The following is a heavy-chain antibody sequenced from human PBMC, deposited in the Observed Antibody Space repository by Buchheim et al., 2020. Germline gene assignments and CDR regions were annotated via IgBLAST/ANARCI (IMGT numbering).Heavy chain of an antibody. CDR1: GFTFSSYS. V-gene: IGHV3-48*01. D-gene: IGHD2-2*02. Sequence: EVQLVESGGGLVQPGGSLRLSCAASGFTFSSYSMNWVRQAPGKGLEWVSYISSSSSTIYYADSVKGRFTISRDNAKNSLYLQMNSLRAEDTAVYYCARMVGYCSSTSCYTSYYYGIDVWGQGTT. CDR2: ISSSSSTI. J-gene: IGHJ6*02. CDR3: ARMVGYCSSTSCYTSYYYGIDV.